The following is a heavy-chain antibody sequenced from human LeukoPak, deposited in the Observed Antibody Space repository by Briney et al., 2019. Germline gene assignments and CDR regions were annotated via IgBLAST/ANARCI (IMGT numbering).Heavy chain of an antibody. CDR1: GDSISGSSYY. J-gene: IGHJ4*02. CDR3: ARGLR. CDR2: IYYSGST. Sequence: SETLSLTCTVSGDSISGSSYYWGWLRQPPGKGLEWIGSIYYSGSTFYNPSLKSRVTISVDTSRNQFSLKLSSVTAADTAVYHCARGLRWGQGTLVTVSS. V-gene: IGHV4-39*01.